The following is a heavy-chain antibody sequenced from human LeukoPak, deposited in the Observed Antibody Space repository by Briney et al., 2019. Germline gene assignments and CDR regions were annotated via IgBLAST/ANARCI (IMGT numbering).Heavy chain of an antibody. J-gene: IGHJ4*02. V-gene: IGHV3-30*18. CDR2: ISYDGSNK. Sequence: PGRSLRLSCAASGITFSSYGMHWVRQAPGKGLEWVAVISYDGSNKYYADSVKGRFTISRDNSKNTLYLQMNSLRAEDTAVYYCAKGPTDGDYEDYWGQGTLVTVSS. D-gene: IGHD4-17*01. CDR1: GITFSSYG. CDR3: AKGPTDGDYEDY.